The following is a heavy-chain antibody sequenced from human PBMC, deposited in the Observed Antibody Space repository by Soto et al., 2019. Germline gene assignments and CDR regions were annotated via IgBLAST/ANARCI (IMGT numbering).Heavy chain of an antibody. CDR2: LSNTGRRT. CDR3: ATEMGATQGPFDN. V-gene: IGHV3-23*01. CDR1: VFPFGANA. Sequence: PGWSLRLSCVVSVFPFGANAMSWCRQAPGKGLEWVSGLSNTGRRTSYADSVKGRFNISRDNSENTVYLQMNSLRVEDTAVYYCATEMGATQGPFDNWGQGTLVTVSS. D-gene: IGHD1-26*01. J-gene: IGHJ4*02.